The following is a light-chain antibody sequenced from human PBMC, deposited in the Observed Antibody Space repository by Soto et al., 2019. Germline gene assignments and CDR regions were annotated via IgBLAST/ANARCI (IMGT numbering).Light chain of an antibody. Sequence: EIVMTQSPATLSVSPGERATLSCRASQSVRSNLAWYQQKPGQAPRLLIYGASTRATDIPARFSGSGSGTEFTLTISSLQSEDFAVYYCQQYNDWPPKYTFGQGTNLEIK. V-gene: IGKV3-15*01. J-gene: IGKJ2*01. CDR3: QQYNDWPPKYT. CDR2: GAS. CDR1: QSVRSN.